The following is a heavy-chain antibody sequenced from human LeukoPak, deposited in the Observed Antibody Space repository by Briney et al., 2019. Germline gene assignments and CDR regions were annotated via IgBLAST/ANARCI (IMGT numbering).Heavy chain of an antibody. CDR1: GFTVSSNY. CDR2: IYSGGST. CDR3: ARVDLGYCSSTSCYGAGWFDP. Sequence: GGSLRLSCAASGFTVSSNYMSWVRQAPGKGLEWASVIYSGGSTYYADSVKGRFTISRDNSKNTLYLQMNSLRAEDTAVCYCARVDLGYCSSTSCYGAGWFDPWGQGTLVTVSS. J-gene: IGHJ5*02. D-gene: IGHD2-2*01. V-gene: IGHV3-66*02.